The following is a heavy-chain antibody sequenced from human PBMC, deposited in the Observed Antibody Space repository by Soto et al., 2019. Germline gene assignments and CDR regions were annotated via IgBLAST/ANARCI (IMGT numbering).Heavy chain of an antibody. D-gene: IGHD1-26*01. J-gene: IGHJ4*02. CDR3: ARSGEILQTFDS. CDR2: ISGSSSYI. Sequence: PGGSLRLSCVVSGVSFSDYSMNWVRQAPGKGLEWVALISGSSSYIYYADSVKGRFTISRDNAKNSLFLQMDSLRVEDTAVYYCARSGEILQTFDSWGQGTMVTVYS. CDR1: GVSFSDYS. V-gene: IGHV3-21*01.